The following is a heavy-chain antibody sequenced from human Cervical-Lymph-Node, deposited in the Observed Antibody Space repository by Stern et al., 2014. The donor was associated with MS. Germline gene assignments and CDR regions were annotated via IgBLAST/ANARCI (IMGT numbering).Heavy chain of an antibody. Sequence: VQLVESGGGVVQPGRSLRLSCAASGFTFSSYAIHWVRQAPGKGLEWVTLISYDGSNKYYADSVKGRFTISRDNSRNTLYLQMDSLRAEDTAVYYCARVAVGERDAFDIWGQGTMVTVSS. D-gene: IGHD2-2*01. CDR1: GFTFSSYA. CDR2: ISYDGSNK. CDR3: ARVAVGERDAFDI. V-gene: IGHV3-30*04. J-gene: IGHJ3*02.